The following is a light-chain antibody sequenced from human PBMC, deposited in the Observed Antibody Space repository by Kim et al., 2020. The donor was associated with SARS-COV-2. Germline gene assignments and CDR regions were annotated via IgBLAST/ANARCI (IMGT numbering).Light chain of an antibody. V-gene: IGKV1-39*01. Sequence: DIQMTQSPSSLSASVGDRVTITCRTSQNINSHLNWYHQKPGRAPKLLIYAASTLQGGVPSRFSGSVSETDFTLTISSLQPEDFATYFCHQTYISPVTFGPVTKVDIK. CDR2: AAS. CDR1: QNINSH. CDR3: HQTYISPVT. J-gene: IGKJ3*01.